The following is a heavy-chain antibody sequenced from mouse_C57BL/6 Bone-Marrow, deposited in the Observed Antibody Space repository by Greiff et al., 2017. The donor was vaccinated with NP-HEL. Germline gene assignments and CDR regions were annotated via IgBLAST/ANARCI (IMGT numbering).Heavy chain of an antibody. V-gene: IGHV7-1*01. CDR1: GFTFSDFY. D-gene: IGHD2-4*01. CDR3: SRSEYDYDGWFAY. Sequence: EVMLVESGGGLVQSGRSLRLSCATSGFTFSDFYMEWVRQAPGKGLEWIAASRNKANDYTTEYSASVKGRFIVSRDTSQSILYLQMKALRAEATAIYDCSRSEYDYDGWFAYWGQGTLVTVSA. CDR2: SRNKANDYTT. J-gene: IGHJ3*01.